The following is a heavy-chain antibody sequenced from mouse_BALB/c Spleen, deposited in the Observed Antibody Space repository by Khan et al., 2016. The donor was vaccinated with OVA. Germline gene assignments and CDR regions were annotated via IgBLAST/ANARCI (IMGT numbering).Heavy chain of an antibody. Sequence: EVQLQESGPGLVKPSQSLSLTCTVTGYSITSGYAWNWIRQFPGNKLEWKGYISYSGGTSYNPSLKSRISITRDTSKNQFFLQLNSVTTEDTATYYCARGNYYGYYFDYWGQGTTLTVSS. D-gene: IGHD1-1*01. V-gene: IGHV3-2*02. CDR3: ARGNYYGYYFDY. CDR2: ISYSGGT. J-gene: IGHJ2*01. CDR1: GYSITSGYA.